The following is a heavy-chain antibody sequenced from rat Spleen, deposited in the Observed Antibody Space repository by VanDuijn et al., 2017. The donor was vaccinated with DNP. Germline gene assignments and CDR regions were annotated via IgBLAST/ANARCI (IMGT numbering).Heavy chain of an antibody. V-gene: IGHV5S10*01. D-gene: IGHD1-11*01. CDR3: ARRGYGGYPDY. J-gene: IGHJ2*01. CDR2: FSISGSRT. CDR1: GFTFSDYN. Sequence: EVQLVESGGGLVQPGNSLKLSCAASGFTFSDYNMAWVRQAPKKGLEWVATFSISGSRTYSPDSVKGRFTISRDNAKSSLYLQMNSLKSEDTATYYCARRGYGGYPDYWGQGVMVTVSS.